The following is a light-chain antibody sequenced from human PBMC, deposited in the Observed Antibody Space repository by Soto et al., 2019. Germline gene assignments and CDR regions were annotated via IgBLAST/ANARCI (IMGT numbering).Light chain of an antibody. J-gene: IGKJ4*01. Sequence: AIQLTQSPSSLSASVGDRVTITCRASQGISSALAWYQQKPGKAPKLLIYDASSLESGVPSRFSGSGSGTDFTLTISSLQPEDFATYYCQQFNNYPHALTFSGGTKVEIK. CDR2: DAS. CDR1: QGISSA. CDR3: QQFNNYPHALT. V-gene: IGKV1D-13*01.